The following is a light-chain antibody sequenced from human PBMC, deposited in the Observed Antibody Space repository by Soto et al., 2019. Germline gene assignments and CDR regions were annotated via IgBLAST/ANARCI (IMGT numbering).Light chain of an antibody. V-gene: IGKV2-30*01. Sequence: DVVMTQSPLSLPVTLGQPASISCRSSQSLVYSNGNTYLNWLHQRPGQSPRHLIYTVSNRDSGVPDRFSGSGSGTNFTLKISRVEAEDVGVYYCMQGSHLPITFGPGTKVDIK. CDR1: QSLVYSNGNTY. J-gene: IGKJ3*01. CDR2: TVS. CDR3: MQGSHLPIT.